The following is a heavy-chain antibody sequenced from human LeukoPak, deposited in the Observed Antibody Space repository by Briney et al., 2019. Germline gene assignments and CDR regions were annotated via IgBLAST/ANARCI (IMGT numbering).Heavy chain of an antibody. D-gene: IGHD3-22*01. CDR3: ARERSDSSGYYYPYAFDI. J-gene: IGHJ3*02. V-gene: IGHV1-18*01. CDR2: ISAYNGNT. Sequence: ASVKVSCKASGYTFTSYGISWVRQAPGQGLEWMGWISAYNGNTNYAQKLQGRVTMTTDTSTSTAYMELRSLRSDDTAVYYCARERSDSSGYYYPYAFDIWGEETRVTVSS. CDR1: GYTFTSYG.